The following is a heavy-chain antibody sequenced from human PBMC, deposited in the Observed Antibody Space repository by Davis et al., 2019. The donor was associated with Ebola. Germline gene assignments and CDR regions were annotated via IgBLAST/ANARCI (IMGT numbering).Heavy chain of an antibody. CDR2: IKQDGSEK. J-gene: IGHJ6*02. V-gene: IGHV3-7*01. Sequence: PGGSLRLSCAASGFTFSSYWMSWVRQAPGKGLEWVANIKQDGSEKYYVDSVKGRFTISRDNAKNSLYLQMNSLRAEDTAVYYCARGLSGSYYWRYYYYGMDVWGQGTTVTVSS. CDR1: GFTFSSYW. CDR3: ARGLSGSYYWRYYYYGMDV. D-gene: IGHD1-26*01.